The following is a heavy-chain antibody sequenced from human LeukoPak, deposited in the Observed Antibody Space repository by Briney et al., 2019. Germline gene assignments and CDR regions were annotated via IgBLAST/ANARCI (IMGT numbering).Heavy chain of an antibody. CDR2: IYYSGST. CDR1: GSFISCYN. J-gene: IGHJ6*03. D-gene: IGHD1-26*01. Sequence: PSSTQAFTCTAGGSFISCYNCSWLRQPAGKGLEMIWNIYYSGSTNYRHYLKSRVTISVDTSKSQVSLKLRSVTAEDTAVYYCARDSHRGSYPYYYYYYMDVWGKGTTVTISS. V-gene: IGHV4-59*01. CDR3: ARDSHRGSYPYYYYYYMDV.